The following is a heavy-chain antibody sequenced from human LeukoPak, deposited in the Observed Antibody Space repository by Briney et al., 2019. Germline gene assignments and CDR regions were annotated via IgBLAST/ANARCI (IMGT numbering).Heavy chain of an antibody. CDR2: INMVGSHT. D-gene: IGHD4-11*01. J-gene: IGHJ4*02. CDR1: GITFTSYW. V-gene: IGHV3-74*01. Sequence: QPGGSLRLSRTASGITFTSYWMHWVRQAPGKGLVWVSHINMVGSHTTYADSVKGRFTISRDNAKSTLYLQLNNLRAEDTAVYYCATDDYRGLGYWGQGTLVTVSS. CDR3: ATDDYRGLGY.